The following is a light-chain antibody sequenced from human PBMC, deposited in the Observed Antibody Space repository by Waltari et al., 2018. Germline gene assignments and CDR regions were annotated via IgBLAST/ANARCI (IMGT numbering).Light chain of an antibody. Sequence: EIVMTQSPATLSVSPGERATLSCRASQSVSSNLAWYPQKPGQAPRLLIYGASTRATGIPARVSGSVSGTEFTLTISSLQSEDFAVYYCQQYNNWPPYTFGQGTKLEIK. J-gene: IGKJ2*01. CDR3: QQYNNWPPYT. CDR1: QSVSSN. CDR2: GAS. V-gene: IGKV3-15*01.